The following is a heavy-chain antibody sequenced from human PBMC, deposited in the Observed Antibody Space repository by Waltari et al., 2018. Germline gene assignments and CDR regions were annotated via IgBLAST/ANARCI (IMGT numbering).Heavy chain of an antibody. CDR1: GGSVSRGHYY. V-gene: IGHV4-61*02. CDR2: IYTSGNT. D-gene: IGHD4-17*01. J-gene: IGHJ3*01. Sequence: QVQLQESGPGLVKPSQTLSLTCTVSGGSVSRGHYYWSWIRPPAGKGLEWIGRIYTSGNTSYNPSLKSGVSMSADTSQNQISLRRSAVTAADTAVYYCAMRDYVGNVHAFDVWGQGTVVTVSS. CDR3: AMRDYVGNVHAFDV.